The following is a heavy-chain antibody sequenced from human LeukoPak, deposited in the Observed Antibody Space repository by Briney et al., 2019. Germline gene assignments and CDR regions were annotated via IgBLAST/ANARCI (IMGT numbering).Heavy chain of an antibody. Sequence: TLSLTCTVSGGSISSGGYYWSWIRQHPGKGLEWIGYIYYSGRTYYNPSLKSRVTISVVTSKNQFSLKLSSVTAADTAVYYCARARVPTYCSSTSCYDFCWFDPWGQGTLVTVSS. D-gene: IGHD2-2*01. CDR1: GGSISSGGYY. V-gene: IGHV4-31*03. CDR3: ARARVPTYCSSTSCYDFCWFDP. J-gene: IGHJ5*02. CDR2: IYYSGRT.